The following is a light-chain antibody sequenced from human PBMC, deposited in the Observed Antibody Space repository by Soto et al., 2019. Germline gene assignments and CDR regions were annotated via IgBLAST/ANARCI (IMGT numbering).Light chain of an antibody. J-gene: IGLJ1*01. V-gene: IGLV2-8*01. Sequence: QSALTQPPSTSVSPGRSVTISCTGTRSDGGGYNYVSWSQQHPSKAPTLTISEVSKTISGAPDSFSGSKSGPTASLTVPVLQAEDEADYCCTSHGGSNKYVVGSGTKVTVL. CDR1: RSDGGGYNY. CDR3: TSHGGSNKYV. CDR2: EVS.